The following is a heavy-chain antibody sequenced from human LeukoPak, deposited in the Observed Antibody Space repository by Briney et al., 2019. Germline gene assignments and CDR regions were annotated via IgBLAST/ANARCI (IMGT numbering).Heavy chain of an antibody. CDR2: INTNTGNP. Sequence: ASVKVSCKAFGYTFTSHAMNWVRQAPGQGLEWMGWINTNTGNPTYAQGFTGRFVFSLDTSVSTAYLQISRLKAEDTAVYYCARGGLGYCSGGSCYVAHWGQGTLVTVSS. D-gene: IGHD2-15*01. CDR3: ARGGLGYCSGGSCYVAH. J-gene: IGHJ4*02. V-gene: IGHV7-4-1*02. CDR1: GYTFTSHA.